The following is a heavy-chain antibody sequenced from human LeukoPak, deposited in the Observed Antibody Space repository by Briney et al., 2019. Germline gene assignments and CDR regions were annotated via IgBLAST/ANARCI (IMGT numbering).Heavy chain of an antibody. J-gene: IGHJ5*02. CDR1: GYTFTGYY. CDR2: INPNSGGT. CDR3: AREGRYNWNGIDP. Sequence: ASVKVSCKASGYTFTGYYMHWVRQAPGQGLEWMGWINPNSGGTNYAQKFQGRVTMTRDTSISTACMELSRLRSDDTAVYYCAREGRYNWNGIDPWGQGTLVTASS. D-gene: IGHD1-20*01. V-gene: IGHV1-2*02.